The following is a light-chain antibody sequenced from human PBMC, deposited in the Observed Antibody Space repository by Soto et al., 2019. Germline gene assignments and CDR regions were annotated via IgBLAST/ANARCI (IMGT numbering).Light chain of an antibody. CDR3: QSYDSSLSGWV. J-gene: IGLJ3*02. V-gene: IGLV1-40*01. Sequence: QSVLTQPPSVSGAPGQRVTISCTGSSSNIGAGYDVHWYQQLPGTAPKLLIYGNSNRPSGVPDRFSDSKSGTSASLAITGRQAEDEADYYCQSYDSSLSGWVFGGGTQLTV. CDR2: GNS. CDR1: SSNIGAGYD.